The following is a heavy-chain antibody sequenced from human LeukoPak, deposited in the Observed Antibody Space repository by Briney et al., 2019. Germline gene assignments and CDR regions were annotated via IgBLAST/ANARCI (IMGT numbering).Heavy chain of an antibody. CDR2: INPNRGGT. V-gene: IGHV1-2*02. D-gene: IGHD5-12*01. CDR1: GYTFTGYY. CDR3: ARDVLFHRTGNSAYADAFDI. Sequence: ASVKVSCKASGYTFTGYYMHWVRQAPGQGLEWMGWINPNRGGTNYAQKFQGRGTIPRDTSISTAYMDLSRLRFDDTAVYYCARDVLFHRTGNSAYADAFDIWGQGTMVTVSS. J-gene: IGHJ3*02.